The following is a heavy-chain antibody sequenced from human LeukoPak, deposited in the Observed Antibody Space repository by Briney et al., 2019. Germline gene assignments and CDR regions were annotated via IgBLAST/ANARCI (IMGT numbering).Heavy chain of an antibody. CDR1: GYTFTSYG. J-gene: IGHJ4*02. CDR3: ARDGDVEMATIPSY. V-gene: IGHV1-69*04. CDR2: IIPILGIA. Sequence: ASVKVSCKASGYTFTSYGISWVRQAPGQGLEWMGSIIPILGIANYAQKFQGRVTISADKSTSTAYMELSSLTSEDTAVYYCARDGDVEMATIPSYWGQGTLVTVSS. D-gene: IGHD5-24*01.